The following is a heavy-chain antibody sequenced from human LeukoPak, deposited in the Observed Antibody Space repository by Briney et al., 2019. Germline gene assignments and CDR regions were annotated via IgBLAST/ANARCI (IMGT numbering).Heavy chain of an antibody. Sequence: SETLSLTCAVYGGSFSGYYWSWIRQPPGKGLEWIGEINHSGSTNYNPSLKSRVTVSLDTSKNQFSLKLSSVTAADTAVYYCARGRYYYGSGTFSRLVNWFDPWGQGTLVTVSS. CDR3: ARGRYYYGSGTFSRLVNWFDP. V-gene: IGHV4-34*01. CDR2: INHSGST. J-gene: IGHJ5*02. D-gene: IGHD3-10*01. CDR1: GGSFSGYY.